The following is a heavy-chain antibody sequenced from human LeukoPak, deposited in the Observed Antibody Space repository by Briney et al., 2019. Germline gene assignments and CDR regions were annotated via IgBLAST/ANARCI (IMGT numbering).Heavy chain of an antibody. V-gene: IGHV4-59*01. D-gene: IGHD4-17*01. CDR3: ARGDYGEYYFDY. CDR1: GGSISSYY. Sequence: PSETLSLTCTVSGGSISSYYWSWIRQPPGKGLEWIGYIYYSGSTNYNPSLKSRVTISVDTSKNQFSLKLSSVTAADTPVYYCARGDYGEYYFDYWGQGTLVTVSS. CDR2: IYYSGST. J-gene: IGHJ4*02.